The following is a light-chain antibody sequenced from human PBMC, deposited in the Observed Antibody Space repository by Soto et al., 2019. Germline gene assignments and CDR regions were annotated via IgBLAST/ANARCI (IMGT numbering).Light chain of an antibody. CDR2: SAS. V-gene: IGKV3-20*01. J-gene: IGKJ1*01. CDR1: QNLGTLY. CDR3: QQYAGSPRT. Sequence: EMVLTQSPGTLSLSQGERGTLSCRASQNLGTLYLAWFQQKSGQAPRLLIYSASRRATGIPDRFTGSGSGTDFTLTINRVEPEDFAVYFCQQYAGSPRTVGQGTKVDSK.